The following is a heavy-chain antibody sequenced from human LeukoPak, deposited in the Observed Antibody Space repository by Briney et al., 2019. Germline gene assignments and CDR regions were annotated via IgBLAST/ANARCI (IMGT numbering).Heavy chain of an antibody. V-gene: IGHV3-66*01. D-gene: IGHD4-23*01. CDR3: AKDPMTTVVTPAGAFDI. J-gene: IGHJ3*02. Sequence: GGSLRLSCAASGFTVSSNYMSWVRQAPGKGLEWVSVIYSGGSIYYADSVKGRFTISRDNSKNTLYLQMNSLRAEDTAVYYCAKDPMTTVVTPAGAFDIWGQGTMVTVSS. CDR2: IYSGGSI. CDR1: GFTVSSNY.